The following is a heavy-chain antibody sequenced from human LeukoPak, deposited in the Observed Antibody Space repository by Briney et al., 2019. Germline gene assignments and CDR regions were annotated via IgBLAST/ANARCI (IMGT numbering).Heavy chain of an antibody. CDR2: ISSNGGST. Sequence: GGSLRLSCAASGFTFSSYAMHWVRQAPGKGLEYVSAISSNGGSTYYANSVKGGFTISRDNSKNTLYLQMGSLRAEDMAVYYCARDAPARSSGWYYFDYWGQGTLVTVSS. V-gene: IGHV3-64*01. J-gene: IGHJ4*02. CDR3: ARDAPARSSGWYYFDY. D-gene: IGHD6-19*01. CDR1: GFTFSSYA.